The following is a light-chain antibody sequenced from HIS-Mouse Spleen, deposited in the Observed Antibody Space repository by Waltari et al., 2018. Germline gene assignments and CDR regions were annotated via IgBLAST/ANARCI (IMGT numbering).Light chain of an antibody. Sequence: SYELTQPPSVSVSPGQTARITCSGDALLKKYAYWYQQKSGQAPVLVIYEDSKRPSGIPERFSGSSPGTMATLTISGAQVEDEADYYCYSTDSSGNHRVFGGGTKLTVL. J-gene: IGLJ2*01. CDR1: ALLKKY. V-gene: IGLV3-10*01. CDR2: EDS. CDR3: YSTDSSGNHRV.